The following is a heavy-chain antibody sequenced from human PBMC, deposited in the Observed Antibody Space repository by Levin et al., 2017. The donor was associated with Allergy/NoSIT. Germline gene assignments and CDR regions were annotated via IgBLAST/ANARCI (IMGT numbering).Heavy chain of an antibody. D-gene: IGHD6-19*01. CDR1: GFTFSSYA. V-gene: IGHV3-30-3*01. J-gene: IGHJ4*02. CDR2: ISYDGSNK. Sequence: GASVKVSCAASGFTFSSYAMHWVRQAPGKGLEWVAVISYDGSNKYYADSVKGRFTISRDNSKNTLYLQMNSLRAEDTAVYYCARNLVIAVAATLDYWGQGTLVTVSS. CDR3: ARNLVIAVAATLDY.